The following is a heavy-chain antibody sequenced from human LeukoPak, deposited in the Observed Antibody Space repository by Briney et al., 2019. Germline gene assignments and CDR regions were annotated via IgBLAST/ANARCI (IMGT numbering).Heavy chain of an antibody. V-gene: IGHV4-39*01. J-gene: IGHJ4*02. CDR1: GRSITSSSYY. Sequence: PSATLSPTCTVSGRSITSSSYYWGWIRPPPAKGPEWIASIYYTGSTYYNPSLKSRVSICVDTSKIRFSLKLSSLTAADTSVYYCARMEDIVVVWGTGRPRDYWGQGTLVTVSS. CDR2: IYYTGST. CDR3: ARMEDIVVVWGTGRPRDY. D-gene: IGHD2-2*01.